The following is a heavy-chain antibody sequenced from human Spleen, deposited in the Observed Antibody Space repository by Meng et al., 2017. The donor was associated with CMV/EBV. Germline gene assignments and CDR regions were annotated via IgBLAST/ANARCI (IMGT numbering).Heavy chain of an antibody. Sequence: SGFTFSSYAMSGVRQAPGKGLEWVSGISGSAGTTDYADSVKGRFTISRDNSKDTLYLQMNSLRAEDTAVYYCAKSEGGLKAAAGTFDYWGQGTLVTVSS. CDR3: AKSEGGLKAAAGTFDY. CDR1: GFTFSSYA. CDR2: ISGSAGTT. V-gene: IGHV3-23*01. J-gene: IGHJ4*02. D-gene: IGHD6-13*01.